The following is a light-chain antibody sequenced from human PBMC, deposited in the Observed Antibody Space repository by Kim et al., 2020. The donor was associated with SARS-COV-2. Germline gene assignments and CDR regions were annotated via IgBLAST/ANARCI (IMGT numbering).Light chain of an antibody. J-gene: IGLJ2*01. V-gene: IGLV3-19*01. CDR1: SLRRYY. CDR2: GKN. Sequence: SSELTQDPAVSVALGQTVRITCQGDSLRRYYASWYQQKPGQAPVLVIYGKNNRPSGIPDLFSGSTSGNTASLTITGAQAEEEADYYCKSRDSSGKVVFGGGTKLTVL. CDR3: KSRDSSGKVV.